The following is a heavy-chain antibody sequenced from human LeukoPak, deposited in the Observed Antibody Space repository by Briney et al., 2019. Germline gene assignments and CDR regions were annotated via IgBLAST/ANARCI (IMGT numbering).Heavy chain of an antibody. CDR1: GFTFRSYG. V-gene: IGHV3-30*02. J-gene: IGHJ4*02. CDR2: VRYDGSNK. Sequence: GGSLRLSCAASGFTFRSYGMHWVRQAPGKGLEWVAFVRYDGSNKYYADYVKGRFTISKDSSKNTLYLQMNSLRPEDTAVYYCAKGRGQSYPHYYFDSWGQGTLVTVSS. D-gene: IGHD3-16*02. CDR3: AKGRGQSYPHYYFDS.